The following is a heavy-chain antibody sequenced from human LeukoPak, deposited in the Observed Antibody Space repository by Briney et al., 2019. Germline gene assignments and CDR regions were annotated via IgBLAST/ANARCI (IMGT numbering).Heavy chain of an antibody. CDR3: TRREYNDYWTAFPF. Sequence: ESLKISCKTSGYIFSNSWIAWVRQTPGKGLEWMGIIYPHDFNVKYSPSFQGHVTISVDKSVSTAYLQWNTLKASDTATYFCTRREYNDYWTAFPFWGQGTEVAVSS. V-gene: IGHV5-51*01. CDR1: GYIFSNSW. D-gene: IGHD2/OR15-2a*01. J-gene: IGHJ4*02. CDR2: IYPHDFNV.